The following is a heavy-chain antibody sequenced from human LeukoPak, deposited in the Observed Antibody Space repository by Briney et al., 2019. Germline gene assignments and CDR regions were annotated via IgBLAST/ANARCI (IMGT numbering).Heavy chain of an antibody. J-gene: IGHJ4*02. CDR1: GGSISSYY. V-gene: IGHV4-59*01. CDR2: IYYSGNT. Sequence: PSETLSLTCAVSGGSISSYYWSWIRQPPGEGLEWIGYIYYSGNTNYNPSLKSRVTISVDTSKTQFSLKLSSVTAADTAVYYCARDTTGTTFDYWGQGTLVTVSS. CDR3: ARDTTGTTFDY. D-gene: IGHD1-1*01.